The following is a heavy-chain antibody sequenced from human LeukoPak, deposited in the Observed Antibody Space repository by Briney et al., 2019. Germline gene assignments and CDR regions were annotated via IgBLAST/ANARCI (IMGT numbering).Heavy chain of an antibody. CDR3: ARGFSGLDAFDI. V-gene: IGHV4-30-2*01. Sequence: SETLSLTCTVSGGSISSGGYYWSWIRQPPGKGLEWIGYIYHSGSTYYNPSLKSRVTISVDRSKNQFSLKLSSVTAADTAVYYCARGFSGLDAFDIWGQGTMVTVSS. CDR1: GGSISSGGYY. J-gene: IGHJ3*02. CDR2: IYHSGST.